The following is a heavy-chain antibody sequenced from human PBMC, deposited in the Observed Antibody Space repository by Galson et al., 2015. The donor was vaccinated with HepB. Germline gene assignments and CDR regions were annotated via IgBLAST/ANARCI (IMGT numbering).Heavy chain of an antibody. CDR3: ARCRRGGSSTSCYNWFDP. CDR1: GYSFTSYW. J-gene: IGHJ5*02. V-gene: IGHV5-51*01. D-gene: IGHD2-2*01. Sequence: QSGAEVKKPGESLKISCKGSGYSFTSYWIGWVRQMPGKGLEWMGIIYPGDSDTRYSPSFQGQVTISADKSISTAYLQWSSLKASDTAMYYCARCRRGGSSTSCYNWFDPWGQGTLVTVSS. CDR2: IYPGDSDT.